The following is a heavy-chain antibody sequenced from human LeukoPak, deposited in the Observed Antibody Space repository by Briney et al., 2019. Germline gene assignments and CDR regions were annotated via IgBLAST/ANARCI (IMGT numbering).Heavy chain of an antibody. D-gene: IGHD3-3*01. CDR3: ARDLGGGSFDY. CDR1: GFTFSDYY. CDR2: INSDGSST. J-gene: IGHJ4*02. V-gene: IGHV3-74*01. Sequence: GGSLRLSCAASGFTFSDYYMSWIRQAPGKGLVWVSRINSDGSSTSYADSVKGRFTISRDNAKNTLYLQVNSLRAEDTAVYYCARDLGGGSFDYWGQGTLVTVSS.